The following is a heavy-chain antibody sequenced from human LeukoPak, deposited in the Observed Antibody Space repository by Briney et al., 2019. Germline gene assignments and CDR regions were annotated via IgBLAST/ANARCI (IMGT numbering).Heavy chain of an antibody. J-gene: IGHJ5*02. CDR1: GYTFTGYY. V-gene: IGHV1-2*02. CDR2: INPNSGGT. CDR3: ARDPRRYNWFDP. Sequence: ASVKVSCKASGYTFTGYYMHWVRQAPGQGLEWVGWINPNSGGTNYAQKFQGRVTMTRDTSISTAYMELSRLRSDDTAVYYCARDPRRYNWFDPWGQGTLVTVSS.